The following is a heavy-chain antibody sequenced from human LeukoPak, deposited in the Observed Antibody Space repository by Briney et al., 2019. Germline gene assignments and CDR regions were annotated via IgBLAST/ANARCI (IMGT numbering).Heavy chain of an antibody. CDR2: IYTSGST. CDR1: GVSISSYF. V-gene: IGHV4-4*07. D-gene: IGHD1-1*01. CDR3: ARDRVERSGYYYYYGMDV. J-gene: IGHJ6*02. Sequence: SSETLSLTGTVSGVSISSYFWSWIRQPAGKGLEWIGHIYTSGSTNYNPSLKSRVTMSADTSTNQFSLKLRSVTAAVTAVYYCARDRVERSGYYYYYGMDVWGQGATVTVSS.